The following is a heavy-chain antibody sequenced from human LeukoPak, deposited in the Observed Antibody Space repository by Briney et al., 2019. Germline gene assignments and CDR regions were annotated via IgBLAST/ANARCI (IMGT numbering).Heavy chain of an antibody. D-gene: IGHD3-22*01. CDR2: ICSGGST. V-gene: IGHV3-66*01. J-gene: IGHJ3*02. CDR3: ARGYYYDSSGYYSDAFDI. Sequence: GGSLRLSCAASGFTVSSNYMSWVRQAPGKGLEWVSVICSGGSTYYADSVKGRFTISRDNSKNTLYLQMNSLRAEDTAVYYCARGYYYDSSGYYSDAFDIWGQGTMVTVSS. CDR1: GFTVSSNY.